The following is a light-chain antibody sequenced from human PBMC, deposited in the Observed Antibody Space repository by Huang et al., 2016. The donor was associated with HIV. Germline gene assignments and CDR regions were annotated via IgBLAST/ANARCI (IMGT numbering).Light chain of an antibody. CDR2: GAS. J-gene: IGKJ1*01. V-gene: IGKV3-15*01. Sequence: EIVMTQSPATLSVSPGERATLSCRASQSVSSNLAWYQQKPCQAPRLLFYGASTRATGVPARFSGSGSGTEFTLTISSLQSEDFAVYYCQQYNNWPPWTFGQGTKVEIK. CDR1: QSVSSN. CDR3: QQYNNWPPWT.